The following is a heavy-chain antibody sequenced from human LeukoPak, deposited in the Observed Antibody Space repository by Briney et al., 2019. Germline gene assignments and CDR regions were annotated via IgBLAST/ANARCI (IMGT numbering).Heavy chain of an antibody. Sequence: PSETLSLTCAVYGGSFSGYYWSWIRQPPGKGLEWIGEINHSGSTNYNPSLKSRVTISVDTSKNQFSLKLSSVTAADTAVYYCARSQGYCYDSSGYPSIWGQGTMVTVSS. J-gene: IGHJ3*02. CDR1: GGSFSGYY. CDR3: ARSQGYCYDSSGYPSI. CDR2: INHSGST. D-gene: IGHD3-22*01. V-gene: IGHV4-34*01.